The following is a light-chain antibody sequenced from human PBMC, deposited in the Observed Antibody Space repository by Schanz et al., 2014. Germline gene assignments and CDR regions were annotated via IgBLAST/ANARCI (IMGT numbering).Light chain of an antibody. V-gene: IGKV1-5*03. Sequence: DVQMTQSPFILSASVGDRVTVTCRASQSISTYLAWYQQKPGKAPNLLIYQASTLQTGVPSRFSGTGSGTXFSLTITSLXPXXXXXXYCQQYSSYPYTFGQGSKLDIK. CDR2: QAS. CDR3: QQYSSYPYT. CDR1: QSISTY. J-gene: IGKJ2*01.